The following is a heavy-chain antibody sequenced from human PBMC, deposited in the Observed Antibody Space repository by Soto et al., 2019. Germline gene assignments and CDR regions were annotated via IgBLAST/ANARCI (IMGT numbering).Heavy chain of an antibody. J-gene: IGHJ4*02. CDR1: GFFFGNYW. Sequence: EVQLVESGGGLVQPGGPLGFSVAAPGFFFGNYWLAWVRQAPGKGLEWVANIKEDGSRKYYMESAKGRITISRDNAKNSLFLQMNSLRVEDTAVYYCVSFEAIGSWGQGTLVTVSS. CDR2: IKEDGSRK. CDR3: VSFEAIGS. V-gene: IGHV3-7*01.